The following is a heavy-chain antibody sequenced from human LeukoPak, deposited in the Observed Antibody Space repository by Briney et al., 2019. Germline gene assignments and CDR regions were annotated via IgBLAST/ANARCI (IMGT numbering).Heavy chain of an antibody. CDR1: GGTFSSYA. V-gene: IGHV1-69*13. CDR3: AGCLAAGTALLGYYYMDV. CDR2: IIPIFGTA. Sequence: SVKVSCKASGGTFSSYAISWVRQAPGQGLEWMGGIIPIFGTANYAQKFQGRVTITADESTSTAYMELSSLRSEDTAVYYCAGCLAAGTALLGYYYMDVWGKGTTVTVSS. D-gene: IGHD6-13*01. J-gene: IGHJ6*03.